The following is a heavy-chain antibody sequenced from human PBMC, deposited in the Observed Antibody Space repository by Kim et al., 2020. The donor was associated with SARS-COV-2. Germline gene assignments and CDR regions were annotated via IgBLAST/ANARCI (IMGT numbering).Heavy chain of an antibody. CDR2: INPNTGDT. J-gene: IGHJ4*02. CDR3: ARLGRITVLSKGD. D-gene: IGHD6-19*01. V-gene: IGHV1-2*06. CDR1: GYIFTDYY. Sequence: ASVKVSCKASGYIFTDYYMHWVRQAPGQGLEWMGRINPNTGDTNYAQKFQGRVTMTRDTSISTAYMELSRLTSADTAMYYCARLGRITVLSKGDWGQGTLVTVSS.